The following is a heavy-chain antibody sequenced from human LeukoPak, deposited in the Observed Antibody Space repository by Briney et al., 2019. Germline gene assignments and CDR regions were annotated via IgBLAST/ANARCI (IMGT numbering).Heavy chain of an antibody. CDR3: ATWELLSEYFQH. CDR2: MYYSGST. D-gene: IGHD1-26*01. J-gene: IGHJ1*01. Sequence: SETLSLTCTVSGGSISSSSYYWGWIRRPPGKGLEWIGSMYYSGSTYYNPSLKSRVTISIDTSKNQFSLKLRSATAADTAVYYCATWELLSEYFQHWGQGTLVTVSS. CDR1: GGSISSSSYY. V-gene: IGHV4-39*07.